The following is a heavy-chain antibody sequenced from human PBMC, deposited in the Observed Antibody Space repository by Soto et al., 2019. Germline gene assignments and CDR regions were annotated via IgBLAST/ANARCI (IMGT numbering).Heavy chain of an antibody. CDR1: GFVFRGYG. CDR3: AKVVQMATVRGYFDY. D-gene: IGHD4-4*01. Sequence: GGSLRLSCAASGFVFRGYGMSWVRQAPGKGLEWVAAINGDGGSTHYADSVKGRFTISRDNSKNTLDLQMNSLRDEDTAVYYCAKVVQMATVRGYFDYWGHGTLVTVSS. J-gene: IGHJ4*01. CDR2: INGDGGST. V-gene: IGHV3-23*01.